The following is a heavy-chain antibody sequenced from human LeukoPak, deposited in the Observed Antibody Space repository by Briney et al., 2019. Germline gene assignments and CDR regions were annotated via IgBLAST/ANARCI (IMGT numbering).Heavy chain of an antibody. CDR3: ARGDWQDFWSGYQTPGAFDI. CDR2: ISYDGSNK. J-gene: IGHJ3*02. Sequence: GGSLRLSCAASGFTFSSYAMHWVRQAPGKGLEWVAVISYDGSNKYYADSVKGRFTISRDNSKNTLYLQMNSPRAEDTAVYYCARGDWQDFWSGYQTPGAFDIWGQGTMVTVSS. V-gene: IGHV3-30-3*01. CDR1: GFTFSSYA. D-gene: IGHD3-3*01.